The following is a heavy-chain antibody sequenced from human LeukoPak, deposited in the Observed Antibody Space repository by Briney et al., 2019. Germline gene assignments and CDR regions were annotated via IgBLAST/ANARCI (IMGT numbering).Heavy chain of an antibody. D-gene: IGHD3-3*01. Sequence: GGSLRLSCAASGFTFSSYSMNWVRQAPGKGLEWVSSISSSSYIYYADSVKGRFTISRDNAKNSLYLQMNSLRAEDTAVYYCARDGRRGTIFGVVIMSPLDYWGQGTLVTVSS. CDR3: ARDGRRGTIFGVVIMSPLDY. V-gene: IGHV3-21*01. J-gene: IGHJ4*02. CDR2: ISSSSYI. CDR1: GFTFSSYS.